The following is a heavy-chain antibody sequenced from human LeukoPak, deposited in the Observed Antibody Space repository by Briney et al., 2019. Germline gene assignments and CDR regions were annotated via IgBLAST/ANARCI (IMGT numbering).Heavy chain of an antibody. CDR3: ARDTPGNYYGSGSFAFDI. V-gene: IGHV1-69*06. J-gene: IGHJ3*02. Sequence: SVKVSCKASGGTFSSYAISWVRQAPGQGLEWIGGIIPIFGTANYAQKFQGRVTITADKSTSTAYMELSSLRSEDTAVYYCARDTPGNYYGSGSFAFDIWGQGTMVTVSS. CDR1: GGTFSSYA. CDR2: IIPIFGTA. D-gene: IGHD3-10*01.